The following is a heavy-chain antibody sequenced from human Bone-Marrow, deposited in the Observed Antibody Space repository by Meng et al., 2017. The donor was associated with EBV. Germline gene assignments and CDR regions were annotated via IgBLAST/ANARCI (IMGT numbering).Heavy chain of an antibody. J-gene: IGHJ4*02. CDR2: VGGSGGDT. CDR3: AKIIGPFDY. V-gene: IGHV3-23*04. CDR1: GFTFSSYW. Sequence: EVQLVEVGGGLVQSGESLRLSCAASGFTFSSYWMHWARPAPGKGMVGVSAVGGSGGDTYYADSVKGRFTISRDNSKNTLYLQMNSLRAEDTAVYYCAKIIGPFDYWGQGTLGTVAS.